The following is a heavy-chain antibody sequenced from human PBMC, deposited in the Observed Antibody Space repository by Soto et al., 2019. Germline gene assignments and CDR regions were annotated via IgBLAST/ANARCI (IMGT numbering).Heavy chain of an antibody. V-gene: IGHV1-18*04. J-gene: IGHJ5*01. D-gene: IGHD3-10*01. CDR3: VRDHNYFRINYNWFDS. CDR2: VSGNNGAS. Sequence: ASVKVSCKASGYTSADYGISWVRQAPGQGLEWMGWVSGNNGASNPAPKVQGRITMTLDTSTGVSYMALRSLRSDDTAIYYCVRDHNYFRINYNWFDSWGQGTLVTVSS. CDR1: GYTSADYG.